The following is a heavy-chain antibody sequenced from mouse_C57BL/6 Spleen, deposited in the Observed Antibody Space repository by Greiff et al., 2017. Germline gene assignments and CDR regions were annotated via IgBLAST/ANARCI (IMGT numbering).Heavy chain of an antibody. CDR1: GYTFTSYW. CDR3: ARGNPAWFAY. CDR2: IDPSDSYT. Sequence: VQLQQPGAELVRPGTSVKLSCKASGYTFTSYWMHWVKQRPGQGLEWIGVIDPSDSYTNYNQKFKGKSTLTVDKSSSTAYMQLSSLTSEDSAVYYCARGNPAWFAYWGQGTLVTVSA. D-gene: IGHD2-1*01. J-gene: IGHJ3*01. V-gene: IGHV1-59*01.